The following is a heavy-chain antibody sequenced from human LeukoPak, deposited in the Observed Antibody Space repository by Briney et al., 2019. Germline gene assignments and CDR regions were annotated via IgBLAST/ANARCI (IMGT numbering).Heavy chain of an antibody. V-gene: IGHV3-30*19. CDR3: ASVESEWLRHFDY. Sequence: PGGSLRLSCEASGFTFNNFGMHWVRQAPGKGLEWVAVISYDGSNKYYADSVKGRFTISRDNSKNTLYLQMNSLRAEDTAVYYCASVESEWLRHFDYRGQGTLVTVSS. CDR2: ISYDGSNK. CDR1: GFTFNNFG. D-gene: IGHD5-12*01. J-gene: IGHJ4*02.